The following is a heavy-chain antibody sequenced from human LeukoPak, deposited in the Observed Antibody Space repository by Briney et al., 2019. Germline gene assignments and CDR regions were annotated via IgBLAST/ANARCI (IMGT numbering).Heavy chain of an antibody. J-gene: IGHJ4*02. CDR1: GYTFTTYA. D-gene: IGHD3-22*01. CDR2: INPNSGGT. V-gene: IGHV1-2*04. CDR3: ARARYYYDSSGYDY. Sequence: ASVKVSCKASGYTFTTYAMHWVRQAPGQGLEWMGWINPNSGGTNYAQKFQGWVTMTRDTSISTAYMELSRLRSDDTAVYYCARARYYYDSSGYDYWGQGTLVTVSS.